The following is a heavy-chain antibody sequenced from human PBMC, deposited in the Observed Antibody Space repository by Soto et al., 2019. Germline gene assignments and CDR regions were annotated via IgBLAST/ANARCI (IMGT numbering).Heavy chain of an antibody. CDR2: IIPIFGTA. Sequence: SVKISCKASGGTFSSYAISWVRQAPGQGLEWMGGIIPIFGTANYAQKFQGRVTITADKSTSTAYMELSSLRSEDTAVYYCARSRTYYGSGSYYNYYFDCWGQGTLVTVSS. D-gene: IGHD3-10*01. J-gene: IGHJ4*02. CDR1: GGTFSSYA. CDR3: ARSRTYYGSGSYYNYYFDC. V-gene: IGHV1-69*06.